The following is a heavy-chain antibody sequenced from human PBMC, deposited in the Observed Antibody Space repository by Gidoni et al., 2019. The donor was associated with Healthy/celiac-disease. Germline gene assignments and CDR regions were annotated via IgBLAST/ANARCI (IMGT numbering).Heavy chain of an antibody. D-gene: IGHD3-3*01. V-gene: IGHV4-4*07. Sequence: QVQLQESGPGLVKPSETLSLICTVSGGSISSYYWSWIRQPAGKGLEWIGRIYTSGSTNYTPSLKSRVTMSVDTSKNQFSLKLSSVTAADTAVYYCARGQIWSGYYIYFDYWGQGTLVTVSS. CDR3: ARGQIWSGYYIYFDY. CDR1: GGSISSYY. CDR2: IYTSGST. J-gene: IGHJ4*02.